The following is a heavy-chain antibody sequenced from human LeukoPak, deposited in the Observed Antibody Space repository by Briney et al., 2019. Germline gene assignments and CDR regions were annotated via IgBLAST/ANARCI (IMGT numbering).Heavy chain of an antibody. CDR3: ARANYYDSSGYLYYFDY. Sequence: PSETLSLTCAVYGGSFSGYYWSWTRQPPGKGLEWIGEINHSGSTNYNPSLKSRVTISVDTSKNQFSLKLSSVTAADTAVYYCARANYYDSSGYLYYFDYWGQGTLVTVSS. CDR1: GGSFSGYY. CDR2: INHSGST. V-gene: IGHV4-34*01. D-gene: IGHD3-22*01. J-gene: IGHJ4*02.